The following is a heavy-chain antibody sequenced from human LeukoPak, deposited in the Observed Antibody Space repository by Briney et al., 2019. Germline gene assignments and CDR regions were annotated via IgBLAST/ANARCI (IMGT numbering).Heavy chain of an antibody. V-gene: IGHV3-53*01. CDR3: AREKGYGTPYNWFDP. J-gene: IGHJ5*02. D-gene: IGHD1/OR15-1a*01. CDR2: IYSGGST. CDR1: GFTVSSNY. Sequence: PGGSLRLSCAASGFTVSSNYMSWVRQAPGKGLEWVSVIYSGGSTYYADSVKGRFTISRDNSKNTLYLQMNSLSAEDTAVYYCAREKGYGTPYNWFDPWGQGTLVTVSS.